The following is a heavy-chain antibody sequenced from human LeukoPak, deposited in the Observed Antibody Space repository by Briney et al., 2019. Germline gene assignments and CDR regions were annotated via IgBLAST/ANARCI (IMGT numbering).Heavy chain of an antibody. D-gene: IGHD3-22*01. V-gene: IGHV3-30*18. CDR2: ISYDGSNK. CDR3: AKDKTGYYYDSSGYLDY. J-gene: IGHJ4*02. Sequence: GGSLRLSCAASGFTFRSYGMHWVRQAPGKGLEWVAAISYDGSNKYHADSEKGRFTISRDNSKNTLYLQMNSLRAEDTAVYYCAKDKTGYYYDSSGYLDYWGQGTLVTVSS. CDR1: GFTFRSYG.